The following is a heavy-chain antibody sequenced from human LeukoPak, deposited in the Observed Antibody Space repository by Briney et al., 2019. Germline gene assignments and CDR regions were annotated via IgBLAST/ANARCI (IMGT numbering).Heavy chain of an antibody. D-gene: IGHD3-9*01. CDR1: GYTFTSYY. Sequence: ASVKVSCKASGYTFTSYYMHWVRQAPGQGLEWMRIINPSGGSTSYAQKFQGRVTMTRDMSTSTVYMELSSLRSEDTAVYYCARGFGGDDILTGYYYYYYYMDVWGKGTTVTVSS. CDR3: ARGFGGDDILTGYYYYYYYMDV. V-gene: IGHV1-46*01. J-gene: IGHJ6*03. CDR2: INPSGGST.